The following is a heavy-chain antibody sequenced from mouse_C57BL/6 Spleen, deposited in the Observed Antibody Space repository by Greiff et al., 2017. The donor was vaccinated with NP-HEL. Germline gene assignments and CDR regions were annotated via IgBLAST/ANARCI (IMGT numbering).Heavy chain of an antibody. CDR3: ARQGSTTPYDYPRDY. J-gene: IGHJ4*01. CDR2: ISSGGSYT. V-gene: IGHV5-6*01. CDR1: GFTFSSYG. D-gene: IGHD2-4*01. Sequence: EVKLVESGGDLVKPGGSLKLSCAASGFTFSSYGMSWVRQTPDKRLEWVATISSGGSYTYYPDSVKGRFTISRDNAKNTLYLQMSSLKSEDTAMYYSARQGSTTPYDYPRDYWGQGTSVTVSS.